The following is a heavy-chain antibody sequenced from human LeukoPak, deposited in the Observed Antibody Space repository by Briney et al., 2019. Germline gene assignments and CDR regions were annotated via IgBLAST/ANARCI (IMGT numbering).Heavy chain of an antibody. J-gene: IGHJ4*02. CDR2: ISAYNGNT. Sequence: ASVKVSCKASGYTFTSYGISWVRQAPGQGLEWMGWISAYNGNTNYAQKLQGRVTMTTDTSTSTAYMELRSLRSDDTAVYYCGLEMATSAGPAFDYWGQGTLVTVSS. CDR1: GYTFTSYG. V-gene: IGHV1-18*01. CDR3: GLEMATSAGPAFDY. D-gene: IGHD5-24*01.